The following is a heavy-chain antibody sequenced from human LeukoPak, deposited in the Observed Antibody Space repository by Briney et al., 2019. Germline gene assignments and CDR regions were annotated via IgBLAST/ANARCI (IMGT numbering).Heavy chain of an antibody. J-gene: IGHJ4*02. Sequence: GGSLRLSCAASGFIFDDYAMHWVRRAPGKGLQWVSGITRNAAIIGYVDSVKGRFTISRDSAKNSLYLQMNSVRPEDTAFYYCARGDILTTRLLDSWGLGTLVTVSS. CDR3: ARGDILTTRLLDS. V-gene: IGHV3-9*01. D-gene: IGHD3-9*01. CDR1: GFIFDDYA. CDR2: ITRNAAII.